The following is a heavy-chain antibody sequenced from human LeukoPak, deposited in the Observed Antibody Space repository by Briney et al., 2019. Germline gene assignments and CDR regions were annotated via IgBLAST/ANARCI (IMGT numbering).Heavy chain of an antibody. CDR3: ASWGEGALDN. V-gene: IGHV3-48*01. Sequence: PGGSLRLSCEASGFPFSSYSMNWVRQAPGKGLEWISYISTSTTTIYYANSVKGRFTISRDNAKKSLYLQMNSLRVEDTGVYYCASWGEGALDNWGQGTLVTVSS. CDR1: GFPFSSYS. J-gene: IGHJ4*02. CDR2: ISTSTTTI. D-gene: IGHD1-26*01.